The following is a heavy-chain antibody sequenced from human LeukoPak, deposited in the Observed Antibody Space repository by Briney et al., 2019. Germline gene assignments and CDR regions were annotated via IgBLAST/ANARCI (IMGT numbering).Heavy chain of an antibody. CDR3: AKTPRPVMTTVKLGE. CDR1: GFTFSSYA. D-gene: IGHD4-11*01. V-gene: IGHV3-23*01. J-gene: IGHJ4*02. CDR2: ISGSGGST. Sequence: GGSLRLSCAASGFTFSSYAMSWVRQAPGKGLEWVSAISGSGGSTYYADSVKGRFTISRDDSKNTLYLQMNSLRAEDTAVYYCAKTPRPVMTTVKLGEWGQGTLVTVSS.